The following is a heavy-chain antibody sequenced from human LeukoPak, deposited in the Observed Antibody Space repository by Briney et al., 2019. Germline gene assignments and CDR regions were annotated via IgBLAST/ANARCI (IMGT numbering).Heavy chain of an antibody. J-gene: IGHJ4*02. D-gene: IGHD2-2*01. CDR1: GFSFSNYA. V-gene: IGHV3-30-3*01. Sequence: GRSLRLSCAASGFSFSNYAMHWVRQAPGKGLEWVAVTSYDGNNNDYVDSVKGRFTTSRDKSKNTLYLQMNSLRPEDTAVYYCARDGCSVTSCWTWWGYFDYWGQGTLVTVSS. CDR3: ARDGCSVTSCWTWWGYFDY. CDR2: TSYDGNNN.